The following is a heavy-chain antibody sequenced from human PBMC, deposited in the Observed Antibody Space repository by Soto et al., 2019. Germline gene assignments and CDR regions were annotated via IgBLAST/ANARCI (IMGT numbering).Heavy chain of an antibody. CDR1: GYTFTNYA. D-gene: IGHD6-19*01. Sequence: GASVKVSCKASGYTFTNYAMHWVRQAPGQRLEWMGWINAGNGNTGYAQKFQGRVTMTRNTSISTAYMELSSLRSEDTAVYYCASTGYSSSYYYYYGMDVWGQGTTVTVSS. CDR3: ASTGYSSSYYYYYGMDV. CDR2: INAGNGNT. J-gene: IGHJ6*02. V-gene: IGHV1-3*01.